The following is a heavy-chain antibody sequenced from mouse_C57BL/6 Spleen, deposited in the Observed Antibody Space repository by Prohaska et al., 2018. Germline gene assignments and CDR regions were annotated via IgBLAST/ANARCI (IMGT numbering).Heavy chain of an antibody. D-gene: IGHD1-1*01. CDR2: IDPETGGT. CDR3: TRSNYYGRSPSYFDV. J-gene: IGHJ1*03. Sequence: TPVHGLEWIGAIDPETGGTAYNQKFKGKAILTADKSSSTAYMELRSLTSEDSAVYYCTRSNYYGRSPSYFDVWGTGTTVTVSA. V-gene: IGHV1-15*01.